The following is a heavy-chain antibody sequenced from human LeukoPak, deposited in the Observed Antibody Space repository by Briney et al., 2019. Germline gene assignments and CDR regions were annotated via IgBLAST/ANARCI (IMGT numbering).Heavy chain of an antibody. V-gene: IGHV4-31*03. J-gene: IGHJ3*02. Sequence: SQTLSLTCTVSGGSIISGIYYWSWIRQHPGKGLEWIGYIYYSGSTYYNPSLKSRVTISVDTSKNQFSLKLSSVTAADTAVYYCARVQQQLEDAFDIWGQGTMVTVSS. CDR3: ARVQQQLEDAFDI. CDR1: GGSIISGIYY. CDR2: IYYSGST. D-gene: IGHD6-13*01.